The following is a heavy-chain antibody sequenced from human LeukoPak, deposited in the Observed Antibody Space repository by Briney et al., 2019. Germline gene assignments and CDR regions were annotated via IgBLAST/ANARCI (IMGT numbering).Heavy chain of an antibody. CDR1: GYTFTSYY. J-gene: IGHJ5*02. Sequence: ASVKVSCKASGYTFTSYYMHWVRQAPGQGLEWMGIINPSGGSTSYAQKFQGRVTMTRDRSTSTVYMELSSLRSEDTAVYYCARGDYDILTGYYIKGVDWFDPWGQGTLVTVSS. CDR2: INPSGGST. V-gene: IGHV1-46*01. D-gene: IGHD3-9*01. CDR3: ARGDYDILTGYYIKGVDWFDP.